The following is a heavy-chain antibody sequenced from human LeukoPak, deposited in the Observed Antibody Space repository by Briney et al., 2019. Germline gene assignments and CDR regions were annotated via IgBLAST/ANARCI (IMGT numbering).Heavy chain of an antibody. Sequence: GGSLRLSCAASGFTFSSYGMHWVRQAPGKGLEWVAFIRYDGSNKYYADSVKGRFTISRDNSKNTLYLQMNSRRAEDTAVYYCAKEGRATTDDAFDTWGQGRMVTVSS. CDR1: GFTFSSYG. CDR3: AKEGRATTDDAFDT. V-gene: IGHV3-30*02. D-gene: IGHD4-17*01. J-gene: IGHJ3*02. CDR2: IRYDGSNK.